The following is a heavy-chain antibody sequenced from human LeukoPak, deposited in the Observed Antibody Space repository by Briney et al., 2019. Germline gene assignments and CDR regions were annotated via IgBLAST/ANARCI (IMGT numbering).Heavy chain of an antibody. J-gene: IGHJ3*02. CDR1: GYTLTELS. Sequence: ASVKVSCKVSGYTLTELSMHWVRQAPGKGLEWMGGFDPEDGETIYAQKFQGRVTMTEDTSTDTAYMELSSLRSEDTAVYYCATYNYDSSGPQPGRAFDIWGQGTMVTVSS. CDR3: ATYNYDSSGPQPGRAFDI. V-gene: IGHV1-24*01. CDR2: FDPEDGET. D-gene: IGHD3-22*01.